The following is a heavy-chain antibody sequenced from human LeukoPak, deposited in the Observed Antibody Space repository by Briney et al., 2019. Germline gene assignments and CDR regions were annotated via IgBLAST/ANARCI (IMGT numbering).Heavy chain of an antibody. J-gene: IGHJ3*02. D-gene: IGHD2-2*02. CDR3: ARVCGSTSCYTGAFDI. V-gene: IGHV1-18*01. CDR2: ISAYNGNT. CDR1: GYTFTSYG. Sequence: ASVKVSCKASGYTFTSYGISWVRQAPGQGLEWMGWISAYNGNTNYAQKLQGRVTMTTDTSTSTAYMELRSLRSDDTAVYYCARVCGSTSCYTGAFDIWGQGTMVTVSS.